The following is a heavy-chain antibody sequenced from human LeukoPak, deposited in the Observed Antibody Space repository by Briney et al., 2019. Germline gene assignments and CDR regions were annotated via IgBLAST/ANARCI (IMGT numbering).Heavy chain of an antibody. J-gene: IGHJ3*02. Sequence: SETLSLTCAVYGGSFSGYYWSWIRQPPGKGLEWIGEINHSGSTNYNPSLKSRVTISVDTSKNQFSLKLSSVNAADTAVYYCARELYSSGYHDAFDIWGQGTMVIVSS. CDR2: INHSGST. CDR3: ARELYSSGYHDAFDI. CDR1: GGSFSGYY. D-gene: IGHD3-22*01. V-gene: IGHV4-34*01.